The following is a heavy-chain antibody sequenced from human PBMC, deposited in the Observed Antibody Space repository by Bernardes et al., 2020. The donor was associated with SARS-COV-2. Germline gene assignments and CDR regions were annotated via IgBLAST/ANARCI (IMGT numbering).Heavy chain of an antibody. CDR1: GGSISSGGYY. D-gene: IGHD3-3*01. CDR3: SLALGITIFGVVIIEYFDD. CDR2: IYYSGST. J-gene: IGHJ4*02. Sequence: SETLSLTCTVSGGSISSGGYYWSWIRQHPGKGLEWIGYIYYSGSTYYNPSLKSRVTISVDTSKNQFSLKLSSVTAADTAVYYCSLALGITIFGVVIIEYFDDWGQGTLVTVYS. V-gene: IGHV4-31*03.